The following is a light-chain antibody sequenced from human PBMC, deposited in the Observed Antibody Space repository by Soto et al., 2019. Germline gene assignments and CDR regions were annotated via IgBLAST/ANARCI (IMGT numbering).Light chain of an antibody. J-gene: IGKJ1*01. CDR2: MAS. CDR1: QSIDVW. V-gene: IGKV1-5*03. CDR3: QHYSTYST. Sequence: DIQMTQSPSTLSASVGDRVTITCRASQSIDVWLSWYQQKPGKAPNLLIYMASTLERGGPSRFSGSGSGTEFTLTISNLQPDDFATYYCQHYSTYSTFGQGTRVEI.